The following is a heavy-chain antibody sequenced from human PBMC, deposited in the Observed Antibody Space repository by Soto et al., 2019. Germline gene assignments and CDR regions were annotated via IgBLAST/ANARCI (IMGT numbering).Heavy chain of an antibody. CDR2: IYYSGST. CDR1: GGSISSYY. V-gene: IGHV4-59*01. CDR3: ARGLRGYSYTTHFLYYYYYMDV. Sequence: SETLSLTCTVSGGSISSYYWSWIRQPPGKGLEWIGYIYYSGSTNYNPSLKSRVTISIDTSKNQFSLKLSSVTAADTAVYYCARGLRGYSYTTHFLYYYYYMDVWGKGTTVTVSS. D-gene: IGHD5-18*01. J-gene: IGHJ6*03.